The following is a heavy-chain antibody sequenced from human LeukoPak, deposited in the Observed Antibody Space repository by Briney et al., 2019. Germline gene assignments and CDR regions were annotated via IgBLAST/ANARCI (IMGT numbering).Heavy chain of an antibody. J-gene: IGHJ4*02. CDR1: GGSFSGYY. CDR3: ARHSQDIVVVPAALDY. V-gene: IGHV4-34*01. D-gene: IGHD2-2*01. CDR2: INHSGST. Sequence: SETLSLTCAVYGGSFSGYYWSWIRQPPGKGLEWIGEINHSGSTNYNPSLKSRVTISVDTSKNQFSLKLSSATAADTAVYYCARHSQDIVVVPAALDYWGQGTLVTVSS.